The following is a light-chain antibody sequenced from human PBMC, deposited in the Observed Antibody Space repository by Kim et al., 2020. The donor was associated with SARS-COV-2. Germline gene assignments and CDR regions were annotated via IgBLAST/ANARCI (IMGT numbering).Light chain of an antibody. CDR2: RDK. CDR1: NIGSKN. J-gene: IGLJ2*01. CDR3: QVWDINTRTGV. Sequence: SYELTQPLSVSVALGQTARITCGGSNIGSKNVHWYQQKSGRAPVVVIYRDKNRPSGIPERLSGSNSGNTATLTISRAQAGDEADYYCQVWDINTRTGVFGGGTQLTVL. V-gene: IGLV3-9*01.